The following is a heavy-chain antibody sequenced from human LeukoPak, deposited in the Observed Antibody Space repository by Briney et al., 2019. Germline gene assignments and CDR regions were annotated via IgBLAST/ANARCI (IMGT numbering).Heavy chain of an antibody. CDR3: ARATYSSSSPPQY. D-gene: IGHD6-6*01. CDR1: GYTFTGYY. V-gene: IGHV1-2*02. CDR2: INPNSGGT. J-gene: IGHJ4*02. Sequence: ASVKVSCKASGYTFTGYYMNWVRQAPGQGLEWMGWINPNSGGTNYAQKFQGRVTMTRDTSISTAYMELSGLRSDDTALYYCARATYSSSSPPQYWGQGTLVTVSS.